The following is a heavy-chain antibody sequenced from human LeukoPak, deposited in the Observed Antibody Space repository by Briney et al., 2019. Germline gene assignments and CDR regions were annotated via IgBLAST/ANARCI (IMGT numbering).Heavy chain of an antibody. CDR3: AREDYGDSVY. V-gene: IGHV3-30-3*01. J-gene: IGHJ4*02. Sequence: GGSLRLSCAASGFTFSSYAMHWVRQAPGKGLEWVAVISYDGSNKYYADSVKGRFTISRDNSKNTLYLQMNSLRAEYTAVYYCAREDYGDSVYWGQGTLVTVSS. CDR2: ISYDGSNK. D-gene: IGHD4-17*01. CDR1: GFTFSSYA.